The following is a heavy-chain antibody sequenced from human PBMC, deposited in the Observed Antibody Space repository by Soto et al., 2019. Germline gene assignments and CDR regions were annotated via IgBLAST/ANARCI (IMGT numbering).Heavy chain of an antibody. Sequence: SVKVSCKASGGTFSSYTISWVRQAPGQGLEWMGRIIPILGIANYAQKFQGRVTITADKSTSTAYMELSSLRSEDTAVYYCARSIYCSSTSCYIFDIWGQGTMVTVSS. CDR2: IIPILGIA. D-gene: IGHD2-2*01. CDR1: GGTFSSYT. J-gene: IGHJ3*02. CDR3: ARSIYCSSTSCYIFDI. V-gene: IGHV1-69*02.